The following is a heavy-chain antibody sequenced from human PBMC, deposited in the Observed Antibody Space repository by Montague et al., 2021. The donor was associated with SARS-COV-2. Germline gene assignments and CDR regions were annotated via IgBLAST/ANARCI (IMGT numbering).Heavy chain of an antibody. CDR3: VGSLSGNQERGDY. V-gene: IGHV4-39*07. D-gene: IGHD1-26*01. CDR2: VYDSGSI. Sequence: SETLSLTCTVSGGSVSSSSYDWCWIRQPPGKGLEWIGNVYDSGSISYHPPITRRLTISVDTPKNQFSLKLSSVTAADTAFYYCVGSLSGNQERGDYWGHGNLGTVCS. CDR1: GGSVSSSSYD. J-gene: IGHJ4*01.